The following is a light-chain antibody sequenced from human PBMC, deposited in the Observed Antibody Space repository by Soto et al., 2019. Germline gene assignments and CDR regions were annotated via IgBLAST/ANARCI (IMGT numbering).Light chain of an antibody. J-gene: IGKJ1*01. V-gene: IGKV3-11*01. CDR1: QSVSIY. CDR2: DAS. Sequence: ESVLSQSPATLSLSPGERATLSCRASQSVSIYLAWYQQKPGQAPRLLIYDASNRATGIPARFSGSGSGTDFTLTISSLEPEDFAVYYCQQRSNWPPKITFGQGTKVDIK. CDR3: QQRSNWPPKIT.